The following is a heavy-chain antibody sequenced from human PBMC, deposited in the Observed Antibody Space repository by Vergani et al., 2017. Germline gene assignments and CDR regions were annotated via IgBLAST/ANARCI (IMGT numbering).Heavy chain of an antibody. CDR3: ADWWQSRSAFDI. Sequence: QMQLVQSGPEVKKPGTSVKVSCKASGFTFTSSAMQWVRQARGKRLEWIGWIVVGRGNTNYAQKFQERVTITRDMSTSTAYMELRSLRSEDTAVYYCADWWQSRSAFDIWCQGTMVTVAS. CDR2: IVVGRGNT. CDR1: GFTFTSSA. D-gene: IGHD2-15*01. J-gene: IGHJ3*02. V-gene: IGHV1-58*02.